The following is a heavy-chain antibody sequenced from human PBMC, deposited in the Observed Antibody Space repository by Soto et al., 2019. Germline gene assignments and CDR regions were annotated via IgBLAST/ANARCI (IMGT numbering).Heavy chain of an antibody. V-gene: IGHV3-74*03. CDR2: LKSDGSGT. Sequence: EVQLVESGGGLVQPGGSLRLSCAVSGFTCSNYWMHWVRQAPGKGLVWVSRLKSDGSGTMYADSVKGRLTISRDNAKKKSYLRMNSLRAEDTAVYYCVRVDGDYDDGNGYLGRHWGQGTLVTVSS. D-gene: IGHD3-3*01. CDR1: GFTCSNYW. CDR3: VRVDGDYDDGNGYLGRH. J-gene: IGHJ4*02.